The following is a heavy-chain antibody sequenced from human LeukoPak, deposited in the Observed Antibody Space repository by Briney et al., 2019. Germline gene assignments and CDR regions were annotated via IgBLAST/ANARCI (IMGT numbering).Heavy chain of an antibody. CDR2: ISGGGGSA. V-gene: IGHV3-23*01. J-gene: IGHJ4*02. D-gene: IGHD6-13*01. CDR1: GFTFSSYA. Sequence: GGSLRLSCAASGFTFSSYAMSWVRQAPGKGLEWVSAISGGGGSAYYADSVKGRFTISRDNSKNTLYLQMNGLRAEDTAVYYCAKDRYSSSSYFSDYWGKGTLVTVSS. CDR3: AKDRYSSSSYFSDY.